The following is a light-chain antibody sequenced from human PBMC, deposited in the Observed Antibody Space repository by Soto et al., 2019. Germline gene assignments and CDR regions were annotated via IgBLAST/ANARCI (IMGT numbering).Light chain of an antibody. CDR2: EVS. J-gene: IGKJ1*01. CDR1: HILXXXXGKTY. Sequence: DIVMTQTPLSLCFSRGQPASISFKSMHILXXXXGKTYLYWYLQKPGQPPQLLIYEVSNRFSGVPERFSGSGSGTDFTLKISRVEAEDVGLYYCMQSIQLRTFGQGTKVDIK. V-gene: IGKV2D-29*01. CDR3: MQSIQLRT.